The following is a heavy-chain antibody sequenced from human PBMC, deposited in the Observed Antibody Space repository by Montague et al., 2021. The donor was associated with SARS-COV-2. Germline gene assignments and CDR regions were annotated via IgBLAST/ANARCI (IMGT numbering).Heavy chain of an antibody. CDR3: AREVGDCSSTSCCRARWGYYYGIDL. V-gene: IGHV4-4*02. CDR2: IYHSGST. J-gene: IGHJ6*02. CDR1: GGSVSSSNW. Sequence: SETLSLTCAVSGGSVSSSNWWSWVCQPPGKGLEWIGEIYHSGSTNYNPSLKSRVIISVDKSKNQFSLKLSSVTAADTAVYYFAREVGDCSSTSCCRARWGYYYGIDLWGQGTTVTVSS. D-gene: IGHD2-2*01.